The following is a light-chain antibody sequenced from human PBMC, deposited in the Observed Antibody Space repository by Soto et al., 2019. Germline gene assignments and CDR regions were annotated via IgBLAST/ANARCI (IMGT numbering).Light chain of an antibody. J-gene: IGLJ2*01. CDR2: DVS. CDR3: SSYTRSSPYVV. Sequence: QSALTQPSSVSGSPGQSITISCTGTSSDVGGYNYVSWYQQHPGKAPKLMIYDVSNRPSGVSNRFSGSKSGNTASLTISGLQAEDEADYDCSSYTRSSPYVVFGAGTKLTVL. V-gene: IGLV2-14*01. CDR1: SSDVGGYNY.